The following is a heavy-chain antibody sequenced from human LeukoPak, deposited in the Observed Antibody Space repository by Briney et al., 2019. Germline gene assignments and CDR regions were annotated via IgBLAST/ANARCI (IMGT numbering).Heavy chain of an antibody. CDR3: VRDSDADRDAFDI. Sequence: SQTLSLTCAISGDSVSSNSVAWNWIRQSPSRGLEWLGMTYYRSKWYNDYAVSVKSRITINPDTSKNQFSLHLNSVTPEDTAVYYCVRDSDADRDAFDIWGQGTMVTVSS. CDR1: GDSVSSNSVA. V-gene: IGHV6-1*01. J-gene: IGHJ3*02. CDR2: TYYRSKWYN.